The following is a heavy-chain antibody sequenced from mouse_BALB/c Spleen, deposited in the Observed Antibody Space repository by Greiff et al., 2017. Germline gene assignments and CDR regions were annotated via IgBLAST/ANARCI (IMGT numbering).Heavy chain of an antibody. D-gene: IGHD1-1*02. CDR3: TRSGGRAWFAY. CDR1: GYTFTSYY. Sequence: QVQLKQSGAELVKPGASVKLSCKASGYTFTSYYMYWVKQRPGQGLEWIGGINPSNGGTNFNEKFKSKATLTVDKSSSTAYMQLSSLTSEDSAVYYCTRSGGRAWFAYWGQGTLVTVSA. J-gene: IGHJ3*01. V-gene: IGHV1S81*02. CDR2: INPSNGGT.